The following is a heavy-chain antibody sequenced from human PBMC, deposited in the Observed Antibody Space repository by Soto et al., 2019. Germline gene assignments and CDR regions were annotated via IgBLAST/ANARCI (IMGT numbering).Heavy chain of an antibody. CDR3: VKEERLGYLHH. V-gene: IGHV4-4*07. J-gene: IGHJ4*02. CDR1: GTSMIGFF. Sequence: SETLSLTCTVSGTSMIGFFWSWVRQPAGKRLEWIGRIYSSGNTNSNPSLKSRVTMSIDTSDNLLSLRLTSVTAADTAVYVCVKEERLGYLHHWGKGTMVTV. D-gene: IGHD5-18*01. CDR2: IYSSGNT.